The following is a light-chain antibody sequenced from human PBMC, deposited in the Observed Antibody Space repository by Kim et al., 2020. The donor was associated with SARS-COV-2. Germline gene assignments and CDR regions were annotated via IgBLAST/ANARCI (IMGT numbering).Light chain of an antibody. CDR1: QDINYY. CDR2: DSS. CDR3: QQYHSLPQVT. V-gene: IGKV1-33*01. Sequence: DIQLTQSPSSLSASVGDRVSITCQASQDINYYLHWYQQRPGRAPKLLISDSSNLETGVPSRFSGSGSGTDFTFTISNLQPEDIATYYCQQYHSLPQVTFGGGTKVDIK. J-gene: IGKJ4*01.